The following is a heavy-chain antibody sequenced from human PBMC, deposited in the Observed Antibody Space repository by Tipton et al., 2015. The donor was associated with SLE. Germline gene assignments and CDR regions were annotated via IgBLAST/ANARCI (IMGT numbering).Heavy chain of an antibody. CDR1: GGSFSGYY. V-gene: IGHV4-34*01. Sequence: TLSLTCAVYGGSFSGYYWSWIRQPPGKGLEWIGEINHSGSTNYNPSLKSRVTISVDTSKNQFSLKLSSVTAADTAVYYCAREYSYYYDSSGYHYYFDYWGQGTLVTVSS. CDR3: AREYSYYYDSSGYHYYFDY. D-gene: IGHD3-22*01. CDR2: INHSGST. J-gene: IGHJ4*02.